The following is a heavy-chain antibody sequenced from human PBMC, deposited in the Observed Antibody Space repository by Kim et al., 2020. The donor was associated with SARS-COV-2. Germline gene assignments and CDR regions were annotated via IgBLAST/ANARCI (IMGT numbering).Heavy chain of an antibody. D-gene: IGHD3-16*01. V-gene: IGHV4-30-4*01. CDR3: ARVVQGWGGFASYYFDY. Sequence: SETLSLTCTVSGGSISSGDYYWSWIRQPPGKGLEWIGYIYYSGSTYYNPSLKSRVTISVDTSKNQFSLKLSSVTAADTAVYYCARVVQGWGGFASYYFDYWGQGTLVTVSS. CDR2: IYYSGST. J-gene: IGHJ4*02. CDR1: GGSISSGDYY.